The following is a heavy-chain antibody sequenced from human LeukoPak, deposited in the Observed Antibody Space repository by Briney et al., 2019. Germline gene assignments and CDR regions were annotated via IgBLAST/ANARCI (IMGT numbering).Heavy chain of an antibody. CDR3: ARDKLGSSGWSTLDV. Sequence: GASVKVSCKASGYTFTGYYMNWVRQAPGQGLEWMGWINPNSGGTNYAQKFQGRVTMTRYTSITTAYMELSRLRSDDAAVYYCARDKLGSSGWSTLDVWGQGTTVTVSS. V-gene: IGHV1-2*02. J-gene: IGHJ6*02. CDR1: GYTFTGYY. CDR2: INPNSGGT. D-gene: IGHD6-19*01.